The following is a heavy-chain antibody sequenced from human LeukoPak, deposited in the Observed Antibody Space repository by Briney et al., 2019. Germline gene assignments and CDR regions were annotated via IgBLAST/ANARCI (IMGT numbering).Heavy chain of an antibody. J-gene: IGHJ4*02. CDR3: ARDPAYYYDSSGYPY. V-gene: IGHV1-2*02. D-gene: IGHD3-22*01. CDR1: GYTFTSYG. Sequence: ASVKVSCKASGYTFTSYGISWVRQAPGQGLEWMGWINPNSGGTNYAQKFQGRVTMTRDTSISTAYMELSRLRSDDTAVYYCARDPAYYYDSSGYPYWGQGTLVTVSS. CDR2: INPNSGGT.